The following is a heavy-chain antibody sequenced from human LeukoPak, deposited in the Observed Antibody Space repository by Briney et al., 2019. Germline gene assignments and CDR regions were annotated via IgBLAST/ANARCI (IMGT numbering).Heavy chain of an antibody. J-gene: IGHJ1*01. Sequence: PGGSLRLSCEVSGFTFSSHAMGWVRQAPGEGLEWVSVISGGGGSTYYADSLKGRFTISRDNSKNTLYLQMNSLRAEDTAVYYCAKDTLPVRVEYFQHWGQGTLVTVSS. CDR2: ISGGGGST. D-gene: IGHD3-10*01. V-gene: IGHV3-23*01. CDR3: AKDTLPVRVEYFQH. CDR1: GFTFSSHA.